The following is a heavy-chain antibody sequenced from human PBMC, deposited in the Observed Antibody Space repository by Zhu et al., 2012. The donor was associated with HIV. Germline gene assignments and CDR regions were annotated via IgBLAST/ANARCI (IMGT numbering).Heavy chain of an antibody. CDR1: GGSISSGSFS. CDR3: ARGVDGMDV. J-gene: IGHJ6*02. V-gene: IGHV4-30-2*01. CDR2: IYHTGNT. Sequence: QVQLQESGSGLVKPSQTLSLTCAVSGGSISSGSFSWSWIRQPPGKGLDWVGYIYHTGNTFCNPSLKSRVTLSVDRSKNHFSLKLTSVTAADTAVYYCARGVDGMDVWGQGTTVTVSS.